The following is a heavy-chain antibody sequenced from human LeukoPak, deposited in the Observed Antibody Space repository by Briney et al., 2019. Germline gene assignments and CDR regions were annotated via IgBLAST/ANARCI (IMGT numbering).Heavy chain of an antibody. V-gene: IGHV1-69*01. Sequence: ASVKVSCKASGGTFSSYAISWVRQAPGQGLEWMGGIIPIFGTANHAQKFQGRVTITADESTSTAYMELSSLRSEDTAVYYCAGDYCTNGVCQAAYYYYMDVWGKGTTVTVSS. D-gene: IGHD2-8*01. J-gene: IGHJ6*03. CDR1: GGTFSSYA. CDR2: IIPIFGTA. CDR3: AGDYCTNGVCQAAYYYYMDV.